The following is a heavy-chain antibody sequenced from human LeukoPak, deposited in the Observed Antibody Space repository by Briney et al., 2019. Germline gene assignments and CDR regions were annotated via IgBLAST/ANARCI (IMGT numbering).Heavy chain of an antibody. CDR1: GGSFSGYY. Sequence: PSETLSLTCAVYGGSFSGYYWSWIRQPPGKGLEWIGEINHSGSTNYNPSLKSRVTISVDTSKNQFSLKLSSVTAADTAVYYCARIVDTAIVTFDYWGQGTLVTVSS. V-gene: IGHV4-34*01. D-gene: IGHD5-18*01. CDR2: INHSGST. J-gene: IGHJ4*02. CDR3: ARIVDTAIVTFDY.